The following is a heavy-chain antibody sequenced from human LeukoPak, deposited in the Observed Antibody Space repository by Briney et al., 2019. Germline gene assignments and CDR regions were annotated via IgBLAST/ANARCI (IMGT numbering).Heavy chain of an antibody. CDR1: GFTFSSYS. CDR2: ISSSSSYI. D-gene: IGHD3-10*01. J-gene: IGHJ4*02. V-gene: IGHV3-21*01. Sequence: GGSLRLSCAASGFTFSSYSMNWVRQAPGKGLEWVSSISSSSSYIYYADSVKGRFTISRDNAKNSLYLQTNSLRAEDTAVYYCARVPTMVRGVSDYYFDYWGQGTLVTVSS. CDR3: ARVPTMVRGVSDYYFDY.